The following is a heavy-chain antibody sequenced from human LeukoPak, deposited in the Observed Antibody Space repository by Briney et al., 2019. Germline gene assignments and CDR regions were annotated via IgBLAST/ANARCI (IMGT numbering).Heavy chain of an antibody. CDR1: GFTFSSYG. Sequence: GGSLRLSCAASGFTFSSYGMHWVRQAPGKGLEWVAVIWYDGSNKYYADSVKGRFTISRDNSKNTLYLQMNSLRAEDTAVYYCAREGSVYDFWSGYYPYYYGMDVWGQGTTVTVSS. CDR3: AREGSVYDFWSGYYPYYYGMDV. V-gene: IGHV3-33*01. D-gene: IGHD3-3*01. CDR2: IWYDGSNK. J-gene: IGHJ6*02.